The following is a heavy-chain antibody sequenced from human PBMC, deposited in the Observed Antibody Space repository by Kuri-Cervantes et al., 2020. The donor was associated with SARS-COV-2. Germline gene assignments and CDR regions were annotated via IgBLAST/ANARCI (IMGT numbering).Heavy chain of an antibody. CDR1: GGSINNYY. CDR2: IYDSANT. D-gene: IGHD5-18*01. CDR3: ARVGVRSYGVLDY. V-gene: IGHV4-59*01. J-gene: IGHJ4*02. Sequence: ESLKISCTVSGGSINNYYWSWIRQPPGKGLEWIGYIYDSANTNYNTSLRSRVTKSVDTSKNQVSLKLTSVTAADTAVYFCARVGVRSYGVLDYWGQGTLVTVSS.